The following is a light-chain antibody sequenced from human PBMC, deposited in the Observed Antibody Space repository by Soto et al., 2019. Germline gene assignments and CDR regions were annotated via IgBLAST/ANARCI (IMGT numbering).Light chain of an antibody. J-gene: IGLJ1*01. CDR1: SIDVGGTNH. CDR2: DVT. Sequence: QSALTQPASVSGSPGQSITISCSGTSIDVGGTNHVSWYLQHPGEAPELIMYDVTNRPSGVSDRFFGSKADNTATLTVSWLQAEDEADYYCCSYTSFSTYVFGTGTKLTVL. CDR3: CSYTSFSTYV. V-gene: IGLV2-14*03.